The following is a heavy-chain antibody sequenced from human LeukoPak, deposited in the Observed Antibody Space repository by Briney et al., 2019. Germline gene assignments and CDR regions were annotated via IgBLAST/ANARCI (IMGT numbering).Heavy chain of an antibody. J-gene: IGHJ4*02. D-gene: IGHD4-17*01. V-gene: IGHV3-30*04. Sequence: GGSLRLSCAASGFTFSSYSMNWVRQAPGKGLEWVAVISYDGSNKYYADSVKGRFTISRDNSKNTLYLQMNSLRAEDTAVYYCARNPYGDYSFDYWGQGTLVTVSS. CDR3: ARNPYGDYSFDY. CDR1: GFTFSSYS. CDR2: ISYDGSNK.